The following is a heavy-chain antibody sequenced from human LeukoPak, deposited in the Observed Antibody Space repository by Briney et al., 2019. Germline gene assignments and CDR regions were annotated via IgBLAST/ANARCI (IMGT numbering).Heavy chain of an antibody. CDR2: ISGHTGNT. CDR3: ARDLSSGGWTLEFDY. D-gene: IGHD1-1*01. J-gene: IGHJ4*02. V-gene: IGHV1-18*01. Sequence: ASVKVSCKTSGYTFSTYGVTWVRQAPGQGFQWMGWISGHTGNTKYAENFQGRISLTTDTSATTAYMELRSLTSDDTAVYYCARDLSSGGWTLEFDYWGQESLVTVAS. CDR1: GYTFSTYG.